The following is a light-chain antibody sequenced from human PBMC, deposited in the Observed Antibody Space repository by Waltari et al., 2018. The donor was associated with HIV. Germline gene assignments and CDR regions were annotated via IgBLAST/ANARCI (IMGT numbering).Light chain of an antibody. Sequence: QSVLTQPPSVSGTPGQRVTISCSGRRYNIGSNDVTWYQQPPGTAPKLLIYSNNQRPSGVPDRFSGSKSGTSASLAISGLQSEDEADYYCAVWDDNVNGLFGGGTKLTVL. CDR1: RYNIGSND. CDR2: SNN. CDR3: AVWDDNVNGL. V-gene: IGLV1-44*01. J-gene: IGLJ2*01.